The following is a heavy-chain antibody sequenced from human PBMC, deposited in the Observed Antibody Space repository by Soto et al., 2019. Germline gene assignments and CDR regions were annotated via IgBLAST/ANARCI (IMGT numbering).Heavy chain of an antibody. D-gene: IGHD3-22*01. Sequence: QTLSSTCAISGDSVCSNSCAWNWIRQSTSRGLEWLGRTYYRSKWYNDYAVSVKSRITINPDTSKNQFSLQLNSATPEYSAVYYCARALPDSSGYPDYWGQGTLVPVSS. J-gene: IGHJ4*02. CDR3: ARALPDSSGYPDY. CDR2: TYYRSKWYN. CDR1: GDSVCSNSCA. V-gene: IGHV6-1*01.